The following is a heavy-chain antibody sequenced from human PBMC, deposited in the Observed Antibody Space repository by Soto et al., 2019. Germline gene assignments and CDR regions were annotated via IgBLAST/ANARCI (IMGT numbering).Heavy chain of an antibody. Sequence: GGSLRLSCAASGFTFDDYAMHWVRQAPGKGLEWVSGISWNSGSIGYADSVKGRFTISRDNAKNSLYLQMNSLRAEDTAVYYCARDRYSYYDFWSGSLPYYYYGMDVWGQGTTVTVS. CDR3: ARDRYSYYDFWSGSLPYYYYGMDV. J-gene: IGHJ6*02. D-gene: IGHD3-3*01. V-gene: IGHV3-9*01. CDR2: ISWNSGSI. CDR1: GFTFDDYA.